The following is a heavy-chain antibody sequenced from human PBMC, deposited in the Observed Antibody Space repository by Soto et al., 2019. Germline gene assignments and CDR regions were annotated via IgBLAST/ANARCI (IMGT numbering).Heavy chain of an antibody. Sequence: PGGSLRLSCSASGFIFSSYAMSWVRQAPGKGLEWVSAISASGDNAYYADSVKGRFTISRDRSKSLYLQMKSLRAEDTAIYYCAKFFVAGTSGYFDSWGQGTLVTVSS. CDR1: GFIFSSYA. CDR3: AKFFVAGTSGYFDS. D-gene: IGHD6-19*01. J-gene: IGHJ4*02. V-gene: IGHV3-23*01. CDR2: ISASGDNA.